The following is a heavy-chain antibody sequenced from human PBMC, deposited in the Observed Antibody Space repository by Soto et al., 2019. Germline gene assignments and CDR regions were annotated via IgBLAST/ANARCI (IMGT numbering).Heavy chain of an antibody. CDR2: INHSGST. V-gene: IGHV4-34*01. CDR3: ARAPWRWATVTKAPNYFDY. Sequence: SETLSLTCAVYCGSFSGYYWSWIRQPPGKGLEWIGEINHSGSTNYNPSLKSRVTISVDTSKNQFSLKLSSVTAADTAVYYCARAPWRWATVTKAPNYFDYWGQGTLVTVSS. J-gene: IGHJ4*02. CDR1: CGSFSGYY. D-gene: IGHD4-4*01.